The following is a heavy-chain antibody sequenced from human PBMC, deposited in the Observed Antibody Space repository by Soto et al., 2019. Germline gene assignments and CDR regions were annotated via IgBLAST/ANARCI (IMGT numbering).Heavy chain of an antibody. CDR1: GYTFTSYY. CDR2: INPSGGST. V-gene: IGHV1-46*03. D-gene: IGHD1-26*01. Sequence: ASLKVSCKASGYTFTSYYMHWVRQAPGQGLEWMGIINPSGGSTSYAQKFQGRVTMTRDTSTSTVYMELSSLRSEDTAVYYCARTGGIVGATDYWGQGTLVTVSS. J-gene: IGHJ4*02. CDR3: ARTGGIVGATDY.